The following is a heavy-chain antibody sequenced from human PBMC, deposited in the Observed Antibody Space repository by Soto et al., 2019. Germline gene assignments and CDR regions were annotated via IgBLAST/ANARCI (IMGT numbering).Heavy chain of an antibody. CDR3: GRGDTSGWSRGGFDY. V-gene: IGHV6-1*01. CDR2: TYYRSKWYK. CDR1: GDSVSSNSAA. J-gene: IGHJ4*02. Sequence: SQTLSLSCAISGDSVSSNSAAWNCIRHSRSRGLEWLGRTYYRSKWYKDYAVSVKSRITINPDTSKNQFSLQLSSVTPEDTAVYYCGRGDTSGWSRGGFDYWGQGTLVTVSS. D-gene: IGHD6-19*01.